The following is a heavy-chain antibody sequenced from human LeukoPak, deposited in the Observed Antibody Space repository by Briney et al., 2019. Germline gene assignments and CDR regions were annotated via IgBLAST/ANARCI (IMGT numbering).Heavy chain of an antibody. CDR3: AKGYGSNFPSAFDI. J-gene: IGHJ3*02. V-gene: IGHV3-23*01. Sequence: QPGGSLRLSCATSGFTFSSYAMSWVRQAPRKGLEWVSVISGSGDGAYDADSVKGRFTISRDNSKNTLFLQMSSLRAEDTAIYYCAKGYGSNFPSAFDIWGQGTMVTVSS. CDR1: GFTFSSYA. D-gene: IGHD1-26*01. CDR2: ISGSGDGA.